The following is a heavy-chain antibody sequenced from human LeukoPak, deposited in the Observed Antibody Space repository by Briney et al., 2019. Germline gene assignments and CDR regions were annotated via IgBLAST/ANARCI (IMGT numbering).Heavy chain of an antibody. CDR2: INHSGST. J-gene: IGHJ4*02. CDR1: GGSFSGYY. Sequence: SETLSLTCAVYGGSFSGYYWSWIRQPPGKGLEWIGEINHSGSTNYNPSLKSRVTISVDTSKNQFSLKLSSVTAADTAVYYCARVSQYSSGWYDFDYWGQGTLVTVSS. CDR3: ARVSQYSSGWYDFDY. D-gene: IGHD6-19*01. V-gene: IGHV4-34*01.